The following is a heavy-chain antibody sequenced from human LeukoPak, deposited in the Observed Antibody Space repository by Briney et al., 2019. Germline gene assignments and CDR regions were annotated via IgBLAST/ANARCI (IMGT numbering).Heavy chain of an antibody. CDR1: GYSFTSYW. V-gene: IGHV5-51*01. Sequence: GESLQISCQGSGYSFTSYWIGWVRQVPGKGLEWMGIIYPGDSDTRYSPSFQGQVTISADKSISTAYLQWSSLKASDTAMYYCARESGGGHYYGSVAPNWFDPWGQGTLVTVSS. D-gene: IGHD3-10*01. CDR2: IYPGDSDT. J-gene: IGHJ5*02. CDR3: ARESGGGHYYGSVAPNWFDP.